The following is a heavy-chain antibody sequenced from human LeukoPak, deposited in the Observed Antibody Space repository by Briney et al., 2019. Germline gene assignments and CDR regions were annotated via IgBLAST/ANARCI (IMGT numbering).Heavy chain of an antibody. V-gene: IGHV3-43*01. CDR1: GFTFDDYS. J-gene: IGHJ4*02. D-gene: IGHD5-12*01. Sequence: GGSLRLSCDASGFTFDDYSMHWVRQRPGKDLQWVSLITWDGGSTFYVDPVKGRFTISRDNSRESLSLQMNGLSTDDTGLYYCARKRDRVIDYWGQGTLVTVSS. CDR3: ARKRDRVIDY. CDR2: ITWDGGST.